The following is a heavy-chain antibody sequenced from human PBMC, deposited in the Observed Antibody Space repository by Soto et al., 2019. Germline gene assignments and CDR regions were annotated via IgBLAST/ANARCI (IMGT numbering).Heavy chain of an antibody. CDR3: ARDVGYSSSWYPLDY. Sequence: GGSLRLSCAASGFTFSSYWMRWVRQAPGKGLVWVSRINSDGSSTSYADSVKGRFTISRDNAKNTLYLQMNSLRAEDTAVYYCARDVGYSSSWYPLDYWGQGTLVTVSS. CDR1: GFTFSSYW. CDR2: INSDGSST. D-gene: IGHD6-13*01. V-gene: IGHV3-74*01. J-gene: IGHJ4*02.